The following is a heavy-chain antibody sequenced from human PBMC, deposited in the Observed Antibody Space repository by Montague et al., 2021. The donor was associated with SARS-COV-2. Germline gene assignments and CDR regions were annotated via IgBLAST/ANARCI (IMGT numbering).Heavy chain of an antibody. CDR1: GFTFSSYW. CDR2: INSDGSST. V-gene: IGHV3-74*01. CDR3: AIIGVVVAATTWFDP. J-gene: IGHJ5*02. Sequence: SLRLSCAASGFTFSSYWMHWVRQAPGKGLVWVSRINSDGSSTSYADSVKGRFTISRDNAKNTLYLQMNSLRAEDTAVYCCAIIGVVVAATTWFDPWGQGTLVTVSS. D-gene: IGHD2-15*01.